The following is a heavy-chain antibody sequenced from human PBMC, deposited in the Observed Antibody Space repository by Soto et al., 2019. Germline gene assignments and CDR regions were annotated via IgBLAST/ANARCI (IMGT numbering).Heavy chain of an antibody. D-gene: IGHD3-22*01. J-gene: IGHJ4*02. Sequence: LRLSCAASGSTFRNYGIHWVRQAPGTGLQWVATISFDGSNTHYVDSVQGRFTISRDNSVNTVFLQMNGLRVEDTAVYYCAKDTHLYDSSGYYVFDQWGKGTLVTVS. CDR3: AKDTHLYDSSGYYVFDQ. CDR2: ISFDGSNT. V-gene: IGHV3-30*18. CDR1: GSTFRNYG.